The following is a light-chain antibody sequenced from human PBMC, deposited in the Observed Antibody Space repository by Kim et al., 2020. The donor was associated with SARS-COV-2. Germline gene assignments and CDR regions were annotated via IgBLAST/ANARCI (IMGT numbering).Light chain of an antibody. CDR1: QSVSSSY. CDR2: GAS. V-gene: IGKV3-20*01. Sequence: EIVLTQSPGTLSLSPGERATLSCRASQSVSSSYLAWYQQRPDQDPRLLIYGASSRATGIPDRFSGSGSGTDFTLTISRLEPEDFAVYYCQQYDSSPFSFGPGTKVDIK. CDR3: QQYDSSPFS. J-gene: IGKJ3*01.